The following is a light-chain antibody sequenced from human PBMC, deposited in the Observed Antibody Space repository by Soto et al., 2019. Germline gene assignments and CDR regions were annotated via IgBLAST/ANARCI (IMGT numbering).Light chain of an antibody. CDR3: QQYNNWPQT. CDR1: QSISNN. V-gene: IGKV3-15*01. CDR2: GAS. Sequence: EIVMTQSPATLSVSPGERATLSCRASQSISNNLAWYQQKPGQAPRLLIYGASTRATGIPARFSGSGSGTDFTLTISGLQSEDFAVYYCQQYNNWPQTFGQGTKVDIK. J-gene: IGKJ1*01.